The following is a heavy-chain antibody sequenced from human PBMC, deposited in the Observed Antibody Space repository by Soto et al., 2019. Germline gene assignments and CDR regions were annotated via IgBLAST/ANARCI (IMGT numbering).Heavy chain of an antibody. D-gene: IGHD3-10*01. CDR3: TTGMVRGGGAFDI. V-gene: IGHV3-15*07. CDR2: IKSKTDGGTT. J-gene: IGHJ3*02. CDR1: GFTFSNAW. Sequence: EGSLRLSXAASGFTFSNAWMNWVRQAPGKGLEWVGHIKSKTDGGTTDYAAPVKGRFTISRDDSKNTLYLQMNSLKTEDTAVYYCTTGMVRGGGAFDIWGQGTMVTVSS.